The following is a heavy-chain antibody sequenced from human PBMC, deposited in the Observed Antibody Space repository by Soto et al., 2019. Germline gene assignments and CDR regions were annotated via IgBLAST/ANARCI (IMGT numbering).Heavy chain of an antibody. CDR3: ARGLRMLACRYWYCGMDV. Sequence: QVQLEHSGAVVKKPGSSVKVSCKASGGTFSSSAISWVRQAPGQGLEWMGGIIPIFGTANYAQKCQGRVTITADNSTSTAYMALSSLRTGHTAVYYCARGLRMLACRYWYCGMDVWGQGTTVTVSS. V-gene: IGHV1-69*06. D-gene: IGHD2-8*01. CDR1: GGTFSSSA. CDR2: IIPIFGTA. J-gene: IGHJ6*02.